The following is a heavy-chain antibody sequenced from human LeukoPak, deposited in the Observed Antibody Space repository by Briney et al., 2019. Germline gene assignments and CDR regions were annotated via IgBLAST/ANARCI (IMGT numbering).Heavy chain of an antibody. J-gene: IGHJ5*02. D-gene: IGHD2-2*02. Sequence: GESLKISCKGSGYRFTSYWIGWVRQMPGKGLEWMGIIYPGDSDTRYSPSFQGQVTISADKSISTAYLQWSSLKASDTAMYYCARQFVVVPAAIDQNWFDPWGQGTLVTVSS. CDR2: IYPGDSDT. V-gene: IGHV5-51*01. CDR1: GYRFTSYW. CDR3: ARQFVVVPAAIDQNWFDP.